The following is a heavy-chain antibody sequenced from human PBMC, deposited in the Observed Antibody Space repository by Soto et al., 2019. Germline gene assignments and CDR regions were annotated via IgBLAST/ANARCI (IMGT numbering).Heavy chain of an antibody. CDR3: ARESSNCFDC. V-gene: IGHV1-18*01. Sequence: QVQLVQSGGEVQKPGASVKVSCKTSGYTFVTYYISWLRQAPGQGIEWIGWISSHNGKTNYIQSLQGRVSMTADTTAGTAYMELSSLHSNDAAVYFCARESSNCFDCWGQGTLVTVAS. J-gene: IGHJ4*02. CDR2: ISSHNGKT. CDR1: GYTFVTYY. D-gene: IGHD4-4*01.